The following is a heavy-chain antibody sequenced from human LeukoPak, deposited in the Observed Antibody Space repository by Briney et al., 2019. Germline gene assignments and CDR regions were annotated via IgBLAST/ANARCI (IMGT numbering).Heavy chain of an antibody. CDR3: ARDADTRGHYDIFDT. J-gene: IGHJ3*02. D-gene: IGHD3-16*01. CDR1: GFTFSHYG. Sequence: PGGSLRLSCATSGFTFSHYGIHWVRQAPGKGLEWVAVMWSHGNSKYYSDSVKGRFTVSRDTSKNTHYLEMSSLRVEDTAVYYCARDADTRGHYDIFDTWGQGTMVTVSS. CDR2: MWSHGNSK. V-gene: IGHV3-33*01.